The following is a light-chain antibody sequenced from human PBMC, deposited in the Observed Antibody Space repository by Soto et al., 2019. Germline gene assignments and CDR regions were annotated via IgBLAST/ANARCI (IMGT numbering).Light chain of an antibody. V-gene: IGKV3-11*01. CDR3: HQRQSWPRT. CDR1: QYINTR. CDR2: QTS. J-gene: IGKJ1*01. Sequence: EIVLTQSPATLFSFPGDRVTLSCRANQYINTRLAWYQHRPGQAPRLLIYQTSIRAAGIPARFSASGSGTDFTLTISDVQPEDFALYYCHQRQSWPRTFGQGTKVDI.